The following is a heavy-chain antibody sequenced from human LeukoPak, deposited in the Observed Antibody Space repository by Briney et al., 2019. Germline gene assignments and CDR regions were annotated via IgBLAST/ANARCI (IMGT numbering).Heavy chain of an antibody. CDR1: GYTFTSYY. J-gene: IGHJ4*02. Sequence: ASVTVSCKASGYTFTSYYMHWVRQAPGQGLEWMGIINPSGGSTSYAQKFQGRVTMTRDRSTSTVYMELSSLRSEDTAVYYCWYYGSGSRSVYFDYWGQGTLVTVSS. CDR2: INPSGGST. D-gene: IGHD3-10*01. CDR3: WYYGSGSRSVYFDY. V-gene: IGHV1-46*01.